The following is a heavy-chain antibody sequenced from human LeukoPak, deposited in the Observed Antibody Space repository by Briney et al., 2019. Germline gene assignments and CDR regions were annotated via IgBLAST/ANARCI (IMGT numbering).Heavy chain of an antibody. J-gene: IGHJ3*02. Sequence: SETLSLTCTVSGGSISSGGYYWSWIRQPPGKGLEWIGYIYHSGSTYYNPSLKSRVTISVDRSKNQFSLKLSSVTAADTAVYYCARGGTWVAFDIWGQGTMVTVSS. CDR3: ARGGTWVAFDI. CDR1: GGSISSGGYY. CDR2: IYHSGST. D-gene: IGHD3-16*01. V-gene: IGHV4-30-2*01.